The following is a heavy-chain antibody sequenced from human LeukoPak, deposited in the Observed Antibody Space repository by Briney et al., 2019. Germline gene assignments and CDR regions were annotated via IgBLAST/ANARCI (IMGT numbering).Heavy chain of an antibody. CDR1: GFTFSVYY. J-gene: IGHJ4*02. V-gene: IGHV3-11*03. CDR3: ATLSAGDILVVPAAVDY. Sequence: GGSLRLSCAASGFTFSVYYMSWIRQAPGKGLEWVSHISSSSRYTNYADSVKGRFTISRDNAKNSLYLQMNSLRAEDTAVYYCATLSAGDILVVPAAVDYWGQGTLVTVSS. CDR2: ISSSSRYT. D-gene: IGHD2-2*01.